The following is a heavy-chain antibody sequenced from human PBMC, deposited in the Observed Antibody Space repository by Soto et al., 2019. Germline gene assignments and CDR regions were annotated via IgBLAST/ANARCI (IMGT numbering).Heavy chain of an antibody. J-gene: IGHJ6*02. CDR1: GGTFSSYA. D-gene: IGHD3-10*01. CDR2: IIPIFGTA. CDR3: ARDGITMVRGVRKYYYGMDV. V-gene: IGHV1-69*13. Sequence: SVKVSCKASGGTFSSYAISWVRQAPGQGLEWMGGIIPIFGTANYAQKFQDRVTITADESTSTAYMELSSLRSEDTAVYYCARDGITMVRGVRKYYYGMDVWGQGTTVTVSS.